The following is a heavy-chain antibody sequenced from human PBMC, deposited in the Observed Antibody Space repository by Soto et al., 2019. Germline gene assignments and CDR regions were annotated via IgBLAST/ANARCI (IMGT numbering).Heavy chain of an antibody. D-gene: IGHD3-16*02. CDR2: IYYSGST. CDR1: GGSFSPNY. Sequence: PSETLSLTCTVSGGSFSPNYWSWIRQPPGKGLEWIGYIYYSGSTNYNPSLKSRVTISVDTSKNQFSLKLSSVTAADTAVYYCARGGYDYVWGSYRSQGWFDPWGQGTLVTVSS. CDR3: ARGGYDYVWGSYRSQGWFDP. V-gene: IGHV4-59*08. J-gene: IGHJ5*02.